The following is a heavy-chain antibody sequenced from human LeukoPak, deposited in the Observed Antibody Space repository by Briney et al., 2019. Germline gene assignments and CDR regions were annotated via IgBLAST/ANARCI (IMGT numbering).Heavy chain of an antibody. J-gene: IGHJ4*02. V-gene: IGHV1-2*02. CDR1: GCTFTGSF. Sequence: GASVKVSCKASGCTFTGSFMHWVRQAPGQGLEWMGWINSNTGGTKFAQKFQDRATMTRDTSISTVYMELSSLRSDDTAVYYCARADPVDYWGQGTHITVSS. CDR2: INSNTGGT. CDR3: ARADPVDY.